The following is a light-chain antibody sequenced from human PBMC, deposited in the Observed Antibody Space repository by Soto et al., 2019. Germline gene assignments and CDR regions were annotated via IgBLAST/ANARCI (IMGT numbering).Light chain of an antibody. CDR2: DVS. V-gene: IGLV2-11*01. Sequence: QSVLTQPRSVSGSPGQSVTISCTGTSSDVGGYNYVSWYQQHPGKAPKLMIYDVSNRPSGVPDRFSGSKSGNTASLTISGLQAEDEGDFYCSSYTSSGTDVFVTVTKVTV. CDR3: SSYTSSGTDV. J-gene: IGLJ1*01. CDR1: SSDVGGYNY.